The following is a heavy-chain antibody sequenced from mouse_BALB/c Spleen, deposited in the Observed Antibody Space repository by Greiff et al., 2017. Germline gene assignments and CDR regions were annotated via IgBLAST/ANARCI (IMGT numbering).Heavy chain of an antibody. CDR1: GYTFTSYW. J-gene: IGHJ2*01. CDR2: IYPSDSYT. Sequence: VQLQQPGAELVRPGASVKLSCKASGYTFTSYWINWVKQRPGQGLEWIGNIYPSDSYTNYNQKFKDKATLTVDKSSSTAYMQLSSPTSEDAAVYYCTRGGYDGDDWGQGTTLTVSA. CDR3: TRGGYDGDD. D-gene: IGHD2-2*01. V-gene: IGHV1-69*02.